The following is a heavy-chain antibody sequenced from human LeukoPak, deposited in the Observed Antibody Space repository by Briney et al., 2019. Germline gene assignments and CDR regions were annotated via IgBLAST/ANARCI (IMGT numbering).Heavy chain of an antibody. D-gene: IGHD6-13*01. CDR3: ARGGSSWYPYNWFDP. CDR2: IYYGGST. CDR1: GYSISTSSHY. V-gene: IGHV4-39*07. J-gene: IGHJ5*02. Sequence: PSETLSLTCTVSGYSISTSSHYWGWIRQPPGKGLEWIGSIYYGGSTYYNPSLKSRVTVSIDTSKNQFSLKLSSVTAADTAVYYCARGGSSWYPYNWFDPWGQGTLVTVSS.